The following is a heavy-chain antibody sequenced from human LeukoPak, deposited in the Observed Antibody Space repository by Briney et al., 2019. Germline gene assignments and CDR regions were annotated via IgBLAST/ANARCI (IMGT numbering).Heavy chain of an antibody. J-gene: IGHJ5*02. V-gene: IGHV3-7*01. CDR2: MKLDGSEE. CDR3: ARWARYCSSGSCYSWFDP. D-gene: IGHD2-15*01. Sequence: PGGSLSLSCAASGFTFRSYWMSWVRQAPGKGLEWVANMKLDGSEEYYVDSVKGRFTISSDNAKNSLYLQMNSLRVDDTAVYYCARWARYCSSGSCYSWFDPWGQGTLVTVSS. CDR1: GFTFRSYW.